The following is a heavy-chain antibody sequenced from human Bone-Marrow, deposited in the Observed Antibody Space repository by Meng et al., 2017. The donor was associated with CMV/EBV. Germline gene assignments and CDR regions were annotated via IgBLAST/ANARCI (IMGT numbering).Heavy chain of an antibody. V-gene: IGHV3-30-3*01. J-gene: IGHJ4*02. D-gene: IGHD1-1*01. CDR2: ISYDGSNK. Sequence: GESMKISCAASGFTFSSYAMHWVRQAPGKGLEWVAVISYDGSNKYYADSVKGRFTISRDNSKNTLYLQMNSLRAEDTAVYYCARGRAYRGTIDYWGQGTLVTVSS. CDR1: GFTFSSYA. CDR3: ARGRAYRGTIDY.